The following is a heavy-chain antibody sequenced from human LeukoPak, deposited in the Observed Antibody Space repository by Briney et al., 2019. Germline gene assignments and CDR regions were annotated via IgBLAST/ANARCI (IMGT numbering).Heavy chain of an antibody. CDR1: GYTFTSYY. CDR2: INPSGGST. Sequence: ASVKVSCKASGYTFTSYYMHWVRQAPGQGLEWMGIINPSGGSTSYAQKFQGRVTMTRDTSISTAYMELSRLRSDDTAVYYCARDPRVGSGYDSEIDYWGQGTLVTVSS. D-gene: IGHD5-12*01. V-gene: IGHV1-46*01. CDR3: ARDPRVGSGYDSEIDY. J-gene: IGHJ4*02.